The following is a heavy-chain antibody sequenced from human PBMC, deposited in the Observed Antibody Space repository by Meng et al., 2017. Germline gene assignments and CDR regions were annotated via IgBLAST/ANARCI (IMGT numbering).Heavy chain of an antibody. D-gene: IGHD3-3*01. J-gene: IGHJ3*02. V-gene: IGHV1-8*01. CDR1: GYTFTSYD. Sequence: ASVKVSCKASGYTFTSYDINWVRQATGQGLEWMGWMNPNSGNTGYAQKFQGRVTMTRNTSISTAYLELSSLRSEDTAVYYCARGPEGPTYYDFWSGYYTAVDAFDIWGQGTMVT. CDR3: ARGPEGPTYYDFWSGYYTAVDAFDI. CDR2: MNPNSGNT.